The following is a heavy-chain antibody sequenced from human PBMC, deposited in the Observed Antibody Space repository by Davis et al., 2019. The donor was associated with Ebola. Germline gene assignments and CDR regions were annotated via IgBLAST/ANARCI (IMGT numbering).Heavy chain of an antibody. Sequence: GESLKISCAASGFTFDDYAMHWVRQAPGKGLEWVSLISGDGGSTYYADSVKGRFTISRDNSKNSLYLQMNSLRAEDTAVYYCAKGSGSGSYPGRTVDHWGQGTLVTVSS. CDR2: ISGDGGST. CDR1: GFTFDDYA. D-gene: IGHD3-10*01. CDR3: AKGSGSGSYPGRTVDH. V-gene: IGHV3-43*02. J-gene: IGHJ4*02.